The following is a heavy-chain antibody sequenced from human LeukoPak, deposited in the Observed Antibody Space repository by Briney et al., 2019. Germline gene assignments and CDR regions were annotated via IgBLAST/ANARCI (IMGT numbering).Heavy chain of an antibody. Sequence: SQTLSFTCAISGDSVSSKTTAWNWIRQSPSRGLEWLGRIYYRSRWSNDYAVSVKSRIIINADTSKNQFSLQMNSVTPDDTAVYYCSAGGTGTGPSGWFDPWGQGTLVTVSS. V-gene: IGHV6-1*01. J-gene: IGHJ5*02. D-gene: IGHD3/OR15-3a*01. CDR1: GDSVSSKTTA. CDR2: IYYRSRWSN. CDR3: SAGGTGTGPSGWFDP.